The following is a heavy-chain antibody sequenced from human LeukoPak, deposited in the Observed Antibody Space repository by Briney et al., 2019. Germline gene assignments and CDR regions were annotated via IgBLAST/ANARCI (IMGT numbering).Heavy chain of an antibody. V-gene: IGHV4-34*01. J-gene: IGHJ4*02. CDR1: GGSFSGYY. CDR2: IYHSGST. D-gene: IGHD4-11*01. Sequence: SETLSLTCAVYGGSFSGYYWSWIRQPPGKGLEWIGYIYHSGSTYYNPSLKSRVTISVDRSKNQFSLKLSSVTAADTAVYYCARARTTVTTPLDYWGQGTLVTVSS. CDR3: ARARTTVTTPLDY.